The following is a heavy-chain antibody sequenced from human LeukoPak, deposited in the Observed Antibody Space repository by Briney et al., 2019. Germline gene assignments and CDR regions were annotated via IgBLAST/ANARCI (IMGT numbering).Heavy chain of an antibody. CDR3: ARDDYYGSGSYWLDV. Sequence: GGSLRLSCAASGFPFSSYSMNWVRQAPGKGLEWISYISGSRSTIYYADSVKGRFTISRDNAKNSLYLQMNSLRAEDTAVYYCARDDYYGSGSYWLDVWGQGTTVTVSS. CDR1: GFPFSSYS. V-gene: IGHV3-48*04. CDR2: ISGSRSTI. J-gene: IGHJ6*02. D-gene: IGHD3-10*01.